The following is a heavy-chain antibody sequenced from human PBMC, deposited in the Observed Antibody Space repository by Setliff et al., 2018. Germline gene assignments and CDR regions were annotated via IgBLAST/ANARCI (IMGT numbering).Heavy chain of an antibody. CDR3: ARMPVYSGPYYAPDY. Sequence: ASVKVSCKASGYSFRNFGITWVRQAPGQGLEWMGWISGYNGNTNYAQKLQGRVTMTTDTSTTTAYMELRSLRSDDTAVYYCARMPVYSGPYYAPDYWGPGTLVTVSS. CDR2: ISGYNGNT. J-gene: IGHJ4*02. CDR1: GYSFRNFG. D-gene: IGHD3-10*01. V-gene: IGHV1-18*01.